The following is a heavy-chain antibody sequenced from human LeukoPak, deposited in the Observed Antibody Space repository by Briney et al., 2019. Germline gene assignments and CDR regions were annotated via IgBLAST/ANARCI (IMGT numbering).Heavy chain of an antibody. J-gene: IGHJ4*02. V-gene: IGHV3-48*03. CDR3: ARGSPGY. CDR2: ITSSGNTI. CDR1: GFTFSNYE. Sequence: GGSLRLSCAASGFTFSNYEMNWVRQAPGKGLEWVSYITSSGNTIYYANSVKGRFTISRDNAKNSLYLQMNSLRAEDTAVYYCARGSPGYWGQGTLVTVSS.